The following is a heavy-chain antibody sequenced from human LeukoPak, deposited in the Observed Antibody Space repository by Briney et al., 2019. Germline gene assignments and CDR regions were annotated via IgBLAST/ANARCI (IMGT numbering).Heavy chain of an antibody. CDR2: IWPGDSDT. J-gene: IGHJ4*02. V-gene: IGHV5-51*01. D-gene: IGHD2-15*01. Sequence: GESLKISCKGSGYIFTTYWIGWVRQMPGRGLEWMGIIWPGDSDTRYSPSFQGQVTISADKSISTAYLQWSSLKASDTAMYYCARYYCSGGNCPTYFDYWGQGTLVTVSS. CDR1: GYIFTTYW. CDR3: ARYYCSGGNCPTYFDY.